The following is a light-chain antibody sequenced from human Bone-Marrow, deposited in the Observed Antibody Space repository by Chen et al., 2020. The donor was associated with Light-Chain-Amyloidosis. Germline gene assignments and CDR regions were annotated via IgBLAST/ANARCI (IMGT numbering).Light chain of an antibody. CDR2: KDS. Sequence: SYELTQPPSVSVSPGQTARITCSGDILPKEYVYWYKQKPGQAPFVVIYKDSERPSGVSERFSGSRSGKTVTLTISGAQAEDEADYYCQSEAITAGYIYVFGSGTKVTVL. CDR3: QSEAITAGYIYV. CDR1: ILPKEY. V-gene: IGLV3-25*03. J-gene: IGLJ1*01.